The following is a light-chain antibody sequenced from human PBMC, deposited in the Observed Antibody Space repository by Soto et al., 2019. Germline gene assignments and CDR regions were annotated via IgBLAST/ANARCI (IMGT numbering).Light chain of an antibody. CDR1: QSISSY. Sequence: DIQMTQSPSSLSASVGDRVTITCRASQSISSYLNWYQQKPGKAPKLLIYAASSLQSGVPSRLSGSGSGTHFTLTISSLQPEDFATYYCQQSYSTPWTFGQGTKVDIK. V-gene: IGKV1-39*01. CDR2: AAS. CDR3: QQSYSTPWT. J-gene: IGKJ1*01.